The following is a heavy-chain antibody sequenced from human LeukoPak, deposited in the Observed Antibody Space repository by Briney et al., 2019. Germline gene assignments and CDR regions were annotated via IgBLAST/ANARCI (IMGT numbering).Heavy chain of an antibody. V-gene: IGHV3-23*01. CDR3: AKEVKAATNWFDP. CDR1: GFSFSSYA. D-gene: IGHD6-25*01. J-gene: IGHJ5*02. CDR2: ISFSGTNT. Sequence: GGSLRLSCAPSGFSFSSYAMSWVRQAPGKGLEWVSAISFSGTNTYYADSVKGRFTISRDNSKNTLYLQMNSLRAEDTAVYFCAKEVKAATNWFDPWGQGTLVTVSS.